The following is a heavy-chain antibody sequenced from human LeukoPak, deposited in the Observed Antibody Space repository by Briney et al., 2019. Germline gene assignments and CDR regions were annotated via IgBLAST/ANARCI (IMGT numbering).Heavy chain of an antibody. Sequence: SETLSLTCTVSGASISTSRDYWGWIRQPPGKGLEWIGSIYYIGDTYYNPSLKSRVTISVDTSKNQFSLKLSSVTAADTAVYYCARGNKLRYFDWPSRGNWFDPWGQGTLVTVSS. D-gene: IGHD3-9*01. CDR2: IYYIGDT. J-gene: IGHJ5*02. V-gene: IGHV4-39*07. CDR1: GASISTSRDY. CDR3: ARGNKLRYFDWPSRGNWFDP.